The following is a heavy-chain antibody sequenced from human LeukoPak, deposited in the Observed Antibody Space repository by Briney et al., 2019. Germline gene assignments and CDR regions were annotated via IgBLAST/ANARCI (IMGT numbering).Heavy chain of an antibody. D-gene: IGHD1-26*01. CDR2: IRYDGSNK. CDR3: AKDRRFYSGSYYIPFGC. CDR1: GFTFSSYG. Sequence: GGSLGLSCAASGFTFSSYGMHWVRQAPGKGLEWVAFIRYDGSNKYYADSVKGRFTISRDNSKNTLYLQMNSLRAEDTAVYYCAKDRRFYSGSYYIPFGCWGQGTLVTVSS. V-gene: IGHV3-30*02. J-gene: IGHJ4*02.